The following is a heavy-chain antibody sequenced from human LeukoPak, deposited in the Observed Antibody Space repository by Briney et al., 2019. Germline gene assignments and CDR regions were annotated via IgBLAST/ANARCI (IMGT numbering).Heavy chain of an antibody. V-gene: IGHV4-59*01. D-gene: IGHD2-2*01. CDR1: GGSISSYY. CDR2: IYYSGST. Sequence: SETLSLTCTVSGGSISSYYWSWIRQPPGKGLEWIGYIYYSGSTNYNPSLKSRVTISVDTSKNQFSLKLSSVTAADTAVYYCARVVYCSSTSCYGNWLDPWGQGTLVTVSS. J-gene: IGHJ5*02. CDR3: ARVVYCSSTSCYGNWLDP.